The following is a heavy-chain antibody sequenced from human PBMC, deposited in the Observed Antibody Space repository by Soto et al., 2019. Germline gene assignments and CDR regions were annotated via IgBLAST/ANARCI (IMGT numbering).Heavy chain of an antibody. CDR1: GGTFSSYA. D-gene: IGHD2-2*01. J-gene: IGHJ4*02. CDR2: INAGYGNT. V-gene: IGHV1-8*02. Sequence: ASVKVSCQASGGTFSSYAISWVRQAPGQGLEWMGWINAGYGNTSYAPKFQGRVTMTRNTSMSTAYMELSSLRSEDTAVYFCARGAHCSSTSCPNFDYWGLGTLVTVSS. CDR3: ARGAHCSSTSCPNFDY.